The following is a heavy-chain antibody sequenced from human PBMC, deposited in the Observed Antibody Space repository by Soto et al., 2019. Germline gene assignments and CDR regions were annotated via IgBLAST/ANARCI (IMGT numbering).Heavy chain of an antibody. J-gene: IGHJ4*02. D-gene: IGHD3-22*01. CDR3: ATSLDYYDSSGYYFDY. CDR1: GFTFSSYA. Sequence: QVQLVESGGGVVQPGRSLRLSCAASGFTFSSYAMHWVRQAPGKGLEWVAVISYDGSNKYYADSVKGRFTISRDNSKNTLYLQMNSLRAEDTAVYYCATSLDYYDSSGYYFDYWGQGTLVTVSS. V-gene: IGHV3-30-3*01. CDR2: ISYDGSNK.